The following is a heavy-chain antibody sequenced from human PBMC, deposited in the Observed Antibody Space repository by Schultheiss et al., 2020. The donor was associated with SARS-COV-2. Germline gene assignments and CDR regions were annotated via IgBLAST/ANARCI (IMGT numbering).Heavy chain of an antibody. Sequence: GGSLRLSCAASGFTFSDYYMSWIRQAPGKGLEWVSYISSSSSTIYYADSVKGRFTISRDNAKNSLYLQMNSLRAEDTAVYYCARDPLTYYDFWSGYFVFDYWGQGTLVTVSS. CDR1: GFTFSDYY. D-gene: IGHD3-3*01. CDR3: ARDPLTYYDFWSGYFVFDY. V-gene: IGHV3-11*04. CDR2: ISSSSSTI. J-gene: IGHJ4*02.